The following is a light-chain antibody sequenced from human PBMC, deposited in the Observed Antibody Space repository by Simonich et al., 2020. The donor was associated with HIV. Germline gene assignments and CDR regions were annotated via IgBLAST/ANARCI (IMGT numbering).Light chain of an antibody. V-gene: IGLV7-46*01. J-gene: IGLJ3*02. CDR2: DTS. Sequence: QAVVTQEPSLTVSPGGTVTLTCGSSTGAVTSGHYPYWFQQKPGQAPRTLLYDTSNKHSWTPARFSGSLLGGKAALTLSSAQPEDEAEYYCLLSYSGAWVFGGGTKLTVL. CDR1: TGAVTSGHY. CDR3: LLSYSGAWV.